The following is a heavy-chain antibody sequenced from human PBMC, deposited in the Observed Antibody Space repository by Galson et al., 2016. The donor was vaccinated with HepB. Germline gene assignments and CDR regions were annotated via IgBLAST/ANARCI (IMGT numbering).Heavy chain of an antibody. J-gene: IGHJ4*02. D-gene: IGHD4-17*01. CDR2: IAGGSTTV. Sequence: SLRLSCAASGFIFGDYYMSWIRQAPGKGLEWNSYIAGGSTTVYHADSVTGRFTVSRDNAKRPLFLQMDSLRVDDTAMYFCARDREPETTMPIFDHWGQGVLVTVSS. CDR3: ARDREPETTMPIFDH. CDR1: GFIFGDYY. V-gene: IGHV3-11*01.